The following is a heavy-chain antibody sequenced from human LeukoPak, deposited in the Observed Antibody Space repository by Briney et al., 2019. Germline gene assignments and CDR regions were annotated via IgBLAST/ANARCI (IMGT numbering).Heavy chain of an antibody. CDR3: ARMDRSGWYYFGY. V-gene: IGHV4-59*01. J-gene: IGHJ4*02. CDR2: IYYSGST. D-gene: IGHD6-19*01. Sequence: SETLSLTCTVSSGSISSYYLSWIRQAPGQGLEWIGYIYYSGSTNYNPSLKTRVTISVDTSKNQFSLKLTSVTAADTAVYYCARMDRSGWYYFGYWGQGTLVTVSS. CDR1: SGSISSYY.